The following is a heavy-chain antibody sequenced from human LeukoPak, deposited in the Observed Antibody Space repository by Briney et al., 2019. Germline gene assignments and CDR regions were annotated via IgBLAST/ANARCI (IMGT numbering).Heavy chain of an antibody. D-gene: IGHD3-10*01. CDR3: ARGDGYMIRD. CDR2: IWYDGSNK. Sequence: GGSLRLSCAASGFTFSSYGMHWVRQAPGKGLEWVAVIWYDGSNKYYADSVKGRFTISRDNSKNTLYLQMNTLRVEDTAIYYCARGDGYMIRDWGQGTLVTVSP. CDR1: GFTFSSYG. V-gene: IGHV3-33*01. J-gene: IGHJ4*02.